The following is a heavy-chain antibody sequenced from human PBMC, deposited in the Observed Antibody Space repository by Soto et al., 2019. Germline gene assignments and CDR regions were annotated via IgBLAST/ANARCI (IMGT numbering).Heavy chain of an antibody. V-gene: IGHV3-30-3*01. CDR1: GFTFSSYA. CDR3: ARGDYDSSGPWLGDYFDY. J-gene: IGHJ4*02. D-gene: IGHD3-22*01. Sequence: QVQLVESGGGVVQPGRSLRLSCAASGFTFSSYAMHWVRQAPGKGLEWVAVISYDGSNKYYADSVKGRFTISRDNSKNTLYLQMNSLRAEDTAVYYCARGDYDSSGPWLGDYFDYWGQGTLVTVSS. CDR2: ISYDGSNK.